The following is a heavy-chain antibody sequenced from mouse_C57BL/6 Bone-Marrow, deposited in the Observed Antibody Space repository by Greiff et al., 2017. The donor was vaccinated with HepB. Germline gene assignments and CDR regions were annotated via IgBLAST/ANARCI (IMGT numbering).Heavy chain of an antibody. D-gene: IGHD4-1*01. Sequence: EVMLVESGGGLVKPGGSLKLSCAASGFTFSSYAMSWVRQTPEKRLEWVATISDGGSYTYYPDNVKGRFTISRDNAKNNLYLQMSHLKSEDTAMYYCARGLGRDYFDYWGQGTTLTVSS. CDR2: ISDGGSYT. J-gene: IGHJ2*01. CDR1: GFTFSSYA. CDR3: ARGLGRDYFDY. V-gene: IGHV5-4*03.